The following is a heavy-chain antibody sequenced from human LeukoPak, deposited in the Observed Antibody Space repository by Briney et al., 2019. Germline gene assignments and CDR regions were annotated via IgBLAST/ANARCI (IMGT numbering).Heavy chain of an antibody. V-gene: IGHV3-30-3*01. CDR1: GFTFSSFA. CDR3: ARGGISWYYFDY. Sequence: GRSLRLSCAASGFTFSSFAMHWVRQAPGKGLEWVAVISYDGNNKNYADSVKGRFTISGDNSKNTLYLQMNSLRAEDTAVYFCARGGISWYYFDYWGQGTLVTVSS. J-gene: IGHJ4*02. D-gene: IGHD6-13*01. CDR2: ISYDGNNK.